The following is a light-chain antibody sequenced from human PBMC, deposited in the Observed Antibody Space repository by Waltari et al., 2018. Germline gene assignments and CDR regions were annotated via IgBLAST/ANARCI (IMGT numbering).Light chain of an antibody. CDR1: SPDCGTYNL. V-gene: IGLV2-23*01. J-gene: IGLJ3*02. Sequence: QSALTQPASVSGSRGQSITISCTGTSPDCGTYNLVSWYQQQPGKAPKLMIYEYNNRPSGVSSRFSGSRSGNTASLTISGLQPEDEADYYCCSYAGSWVFGGWTKLTVL. CDR3: CSYAGSWV. CDR2: EYN.